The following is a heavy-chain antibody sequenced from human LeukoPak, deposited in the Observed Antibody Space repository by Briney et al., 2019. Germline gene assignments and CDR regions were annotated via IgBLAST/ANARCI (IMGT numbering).Heavy chain of an antibody. V-gene: IGHV5-10-1*01. J-gene: IGHJ6*02. CDR1: GYSFTSYW. D-gene: IGHD4-17*01. CDR2: IDPSDSYT. Sequence: GESLKISCKGSGYSFTSYWNSWVRQLPGKGLEWMGRIDPSDSYTNYSPSFQGHVTISADKSISTAYLQWSSLKASDTAMYYCASLRQAYYYGMDVWGQGTTVTVSS. CDR3: ASLRQAYYYGMDV.